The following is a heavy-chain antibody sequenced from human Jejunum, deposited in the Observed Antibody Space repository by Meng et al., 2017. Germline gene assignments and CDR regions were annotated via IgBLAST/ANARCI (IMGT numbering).Heavy chain of an antibody. CDR3: ARAPAHIVVVTAIRGNWFDP. V-gene: IGHV4-31*03. J-gene: IGHJ5*02. CDR2: IYYSGST. CDR1: GGTISSCGYY. Sequence: GPRLASGPGLGNPPQTLSLPCTVSGGTISSCGYYWSWIRQHPGKGLEGIGYIYYSGSTYYNPSLKSRVTISVDTSKNQFSLKLSSVTAADTAVYYCARAPAHIVVVTAIRGNWFDPWGQGTLVTVSS. D-gene: IGHD2-21*02.